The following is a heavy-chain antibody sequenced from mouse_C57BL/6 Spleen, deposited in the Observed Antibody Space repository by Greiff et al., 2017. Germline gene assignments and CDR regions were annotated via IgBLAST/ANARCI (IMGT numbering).Heavy chain of an antibody. V-gene: IGHV5-4*01. Sequence: VQGVESGGGLVKPGGSLKLSCAASGFTFSSYAMSWVRQTPEKRLEWVATISDGGSYTYYPDNVKGRFTISRDNAKNNLYLQMSHLKSEDTAMYYCARDGEAMDYWGQGTSVTVSS. CDR1: GFTFSSYA. CDR2: ISDGGSYT. J-gene: IGHJ4*01. CDR3: ARDGEAMDY.